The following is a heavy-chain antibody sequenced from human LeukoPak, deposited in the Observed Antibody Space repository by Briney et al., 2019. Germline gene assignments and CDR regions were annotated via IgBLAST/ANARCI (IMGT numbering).Heavy chain of an antibody. D-gene: IGHD6-13*01. CDR1: GYSFTSYW. J-gene: IGHJ4*02. Sequence: ESLKISCKGSGYSFTSYWIAWVRQMPGKGLEWMGIIYPGDSDTRYSPSFEGHVTISADKSISTAYLQWSSLKASDTAMYYCARRKAVAVVTYFDYWGQGTLVTVSS. V-gene: IGHV5-51*01. CDR2: IYPGDSDT. CDR3: ARRKAVAVVTYFDY.